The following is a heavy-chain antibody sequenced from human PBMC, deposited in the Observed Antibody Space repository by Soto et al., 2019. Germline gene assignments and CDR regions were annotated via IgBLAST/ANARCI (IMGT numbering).Heavy chain of an antibody. CDR3: ATTGGLSGSANYYYYGMDV. D-gene: IGHD3-10*01. Sequence: SETLSLTCAVYGGSFSGYYWSWIRQPPGKGLEWIGEINHSGSTNYNPSLKSRVTISVDTSKNQFSLKLSSVTAADTAVYYCATTGGLSGSANYYYYGMDVWGQGTTVTVS. CDR2: INHSGST. J-gene: IGHJ6*02. V-gene: IGHV4-34*01. CDR1: GGSFSGYY.